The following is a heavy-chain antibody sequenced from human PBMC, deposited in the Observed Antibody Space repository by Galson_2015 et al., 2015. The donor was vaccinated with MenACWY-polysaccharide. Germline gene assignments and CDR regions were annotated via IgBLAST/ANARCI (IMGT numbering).Heavy chain of an antibody. D-gene: IGHD3-22*01. Sequence: CAISGDSVSSNSAAWNWIRQSPSRGLEWLGRTYYRSKWYNDYAVSVKSRITINPDTSKNQFSLQLNSVTPEDTAVYYCAKETPYYYDSRSEYFQHWGQGTLVTVSS. J-gene: IGHJ1*01. CDR3: AKETPYYYDSRSEYFQH. CDR1: GDSVSSNSAA. V-gene: IGHV6-1*01. CDR2: TYYRSKWYN.